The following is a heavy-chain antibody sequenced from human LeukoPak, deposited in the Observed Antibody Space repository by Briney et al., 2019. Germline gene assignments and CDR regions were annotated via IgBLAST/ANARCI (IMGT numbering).Heavy chain of an antibody. J-gene: IGHJ4*02. Sequence: PSETLSLTCDVSGDSMSSNNWWSWVRQPPGKGLEWIGRIYTSGSTNYNPSLKSRVTMSVDTSKNQFSLKLSSVTAADTAVYYCARDIPVSSSWYGLNFDYWGQGTLVTVSS. D-gene: IGHD6-13*01. CDR1: GDSMSSNNW. V-gene: IGHV4-4*02. CDR2: IYTSGST. CDR3: ARDIPVSSSWYGLNFDY.